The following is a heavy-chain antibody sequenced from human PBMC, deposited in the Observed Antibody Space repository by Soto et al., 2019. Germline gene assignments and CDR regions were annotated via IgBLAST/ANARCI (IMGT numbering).Heavy chain of an antibody. CDR3: ARGVMVRGLNYYAMDV. J-gene: IGHJ6*02. CDR2: SSAGNDNT. CDR1: GYTFTTYP. V-gene: IGHV1-3*01. D-gene: IGHD3-10*01. Sequence: QVYLVQSGAEVKEPGASVNVSCKASGYTFTTYPMHWVRQAPEQRLEWMGWSSAGNDNTEYSQKFQGRVTITRDTSASTAHMELSSLRSEDTAVYYCARGVMVRGLNYYAMDVWGQGTTVTVSS.